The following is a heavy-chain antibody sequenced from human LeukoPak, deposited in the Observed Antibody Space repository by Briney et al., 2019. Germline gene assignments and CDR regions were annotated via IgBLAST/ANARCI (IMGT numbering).Heavy chain of an antibody. D-gene: IGHD3-10*01. CDR3: AKIIYDAFHI. CDR1: GGSISRYY. CDR2: IYYSGST. J-gene: IGHJ3*02. Sequence: PSETLSLTCTVSGGSISRYYWSWIRQPPGKGLEWIGYIYYSGSTNYNPSLKSRVTISVDTSKNHFSLKLSSVTAADMAVYYCAKIIYDAFHIWGQGTMVTVSS. V-gene: IGHV4-59*01.